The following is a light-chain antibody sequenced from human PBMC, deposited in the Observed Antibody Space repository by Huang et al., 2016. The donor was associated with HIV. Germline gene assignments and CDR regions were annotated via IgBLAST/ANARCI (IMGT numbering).Light chain of an antibody. Sequence: DIVMTQSPATLSGSPGERVTLSCRASQTLDNKLALYQYKPGQAPRLLIYAASTSVTTIPARFSASGSGTDFTIIINSLQSEDFAVYYCQQYHSYLSWTFGQGTKVEIK. V-gene: IGKV3-15*01. CDR2: AAS. J-gene: IGKJ1*01. CDR1: QTLDNK. CDR3: QQYHSYLSWT.